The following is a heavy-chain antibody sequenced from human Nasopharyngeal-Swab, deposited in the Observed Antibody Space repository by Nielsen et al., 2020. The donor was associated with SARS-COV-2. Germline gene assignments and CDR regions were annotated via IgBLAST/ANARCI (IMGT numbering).Heavy chain of an antibody. CDR2: IYYSGST. V-gene: IGHV4-61*01. D-gene: IGHD6-13*01. Sequence: SETLSLTCTVSGCSVSSGSYYWSWIRQPPGKGLEWIGHIYYSGSTNYNPSLKSRVTISVDTSKNQLSLKLSSVTAADTAVYYCAREYSSSWYRGFDYWGQGTLVTVSS. J-gene: IGHJ4*02. CDR3: AREYSSSWYRGFDY. CDR1: GCSVSSGSYY.